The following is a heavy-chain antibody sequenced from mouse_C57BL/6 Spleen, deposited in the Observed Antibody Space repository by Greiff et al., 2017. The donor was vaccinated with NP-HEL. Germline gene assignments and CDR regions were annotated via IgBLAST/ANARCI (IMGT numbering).Heavy chain of an antibody. V-gene: IGHV1-19*01. Sequence: EVQLQQSGPVLVKPGASVKMSCKASGYTFTDYYMNWVKQSHGKSLEWIGVINPYNGGTSYNQKFKGKATLTVDKSSSTAYMELNSLTSEDSAVYYCARRMGDYDVRDYWGQGTTLTVSS. CDR3: ARRMGDYDVRDY. CDR1: GYTFTDYY. D-gene: IGHD2-4*01. J-gene: IGHJ2*01. CDR2: INPYNGGT.